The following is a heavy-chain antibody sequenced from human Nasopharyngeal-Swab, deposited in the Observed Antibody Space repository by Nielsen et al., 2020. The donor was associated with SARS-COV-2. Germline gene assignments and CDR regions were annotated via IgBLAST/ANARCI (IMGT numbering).Heavy chain of an antibody. V-gene: IGHV3-21*01. CDR3: ARDGLDYDFWSAYFMDV. D-gene: IGHD3-3*01. Sequence: GGSLILSCAASGFTFSTYNMNWVRQAPGKGLEWVSSISSSSTYIYYADSVKGRFTISRDSAKNSLYLQMNSLRAEDTAVYYCARDGLDYDFWSAYFMDVWGQGTTVTVSS. J-gene: IGHJ6*02. CDR2: ISSSSTYI. CDR1: GFTFSTYN.